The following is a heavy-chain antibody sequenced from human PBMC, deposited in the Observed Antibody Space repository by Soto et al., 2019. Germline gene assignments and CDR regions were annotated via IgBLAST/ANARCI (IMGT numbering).Heavy chain of an antibody. J-gene: IGHJ4*02. D-gene: IGHD3-10*02. V-gene: IGHV3-33*06. CDR1: GFTFSNYG. CDR3: AKDDYVAY. CDR2: IWYDGNNK. Sequence: PGGSLRLSCAASGFTFSNYGMHWVRQAPGKGLEWVALIWYDGNNKYYADSVKGRFTISRDNSENTLYLQMNSLRAEDTAVYYCAKDDYVAYWGQGTLVTVSS.